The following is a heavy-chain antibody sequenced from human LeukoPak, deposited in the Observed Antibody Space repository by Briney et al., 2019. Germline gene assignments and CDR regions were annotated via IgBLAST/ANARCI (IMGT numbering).Heavy chain of an antibody. CDR3: ARDGGYSYGLDYDYYYMDV. V-gene: IGHV3-20*04. J-gene: IGHJ6*03. CDR1: GFTFDDYG. Sequence: GGSLRLSCAASGFTFDDYGMSWVRQAPGKGLEWVSGINGNGGSTGYADSVKGRVIISRDNAKNSLYLQMNSLRAEDTAFYYCARDGGYSYGLDYDYYYMDVWGKGTTVTVSS. D-gene: IGHD5-18*01. CDR2: INGNGGST.